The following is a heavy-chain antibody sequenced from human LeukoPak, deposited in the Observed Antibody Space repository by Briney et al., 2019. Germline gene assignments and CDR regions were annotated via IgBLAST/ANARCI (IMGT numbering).Heavy chain of an antibody. J-gene: IGHJ6*03. CDR3: ARGLRDEDRHYNYYYMDV. CDR2: FYTSGSA. D-gene: IGHD2-21*01. V-gene: IGHV4-4*09. CDR1: GASISGYY. Sequence: SETLSLTCTASGASISGYYWSWIRQPPGKELEWIGYFYTSGSAHYNPSLRSRDTMSVDTSKNQFSLKLSSVTAADTAVYYCARGLRDEDRHYNYYYMDVWGKGTTVTVSS.